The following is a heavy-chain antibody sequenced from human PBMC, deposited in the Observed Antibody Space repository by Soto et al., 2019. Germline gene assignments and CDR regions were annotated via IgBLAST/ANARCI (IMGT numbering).Heavy chain of an antibody. V-gene: IGHV1-69*13. Sequence: SVKVSCKASGSTFSSYAISWVRQAPGQGLEWMGGIIPTFGTANYAQKFQGRVTITADESTSTAYMELSSLRSEDTAVYYCASAHDFWSGYQAPLYYYYGMDVWGQGTTVTVSS. CDR2: IIPTFGTA. CDR3: ASAHDFWSGYQAPLYYYYGMDV. J-gene: IGHJ6*02. CDR1: GSTFSSYA. D-gene: IGHD3-3*01.